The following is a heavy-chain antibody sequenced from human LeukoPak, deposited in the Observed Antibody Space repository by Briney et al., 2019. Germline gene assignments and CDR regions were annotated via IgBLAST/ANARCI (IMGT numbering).Heavy chain of an antibody. J-gene: IGHJ6*02. CDR3: AKGSLGSVGATLYYYGMDV. Sequence: GGSLRLSCAASGFTFSSYAMSWVRQAPGKGLEWVSAISGSGGSTYYADSAKGRFTISRDNSKNTLYLQMNSLRAEDTAVYYCAKGSLGSVGATLYYYGMDVWGQGTTVTVSS. CDR1: GFTFSSYA. V-gene: IGHV3-23*01. CDR2: ISGSGGST. D-gene: IGHD1-26*01.